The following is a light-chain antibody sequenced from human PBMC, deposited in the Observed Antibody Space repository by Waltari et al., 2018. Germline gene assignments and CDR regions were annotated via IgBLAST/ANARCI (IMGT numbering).Light chain of an antibody. CDR1: QSISNN. J-gene: IGKJ2*02. CDR3: QQYNTWPPST. Sequence: EIVMTQSPAALSESPGERATLSRRASQSISNNLAWYQHKPGQPPRLLISGASTRATGVPARLRGSGSGTEFTLTISSLQSEDSAIYFCQQYNTWPPSTFGQGTKLEIK. V-gene: IGKV3-15*01. CDR2: GAS.